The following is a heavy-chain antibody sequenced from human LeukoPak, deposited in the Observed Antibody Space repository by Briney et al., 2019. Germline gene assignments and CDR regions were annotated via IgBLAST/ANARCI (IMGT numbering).Heavy chain of an antibody. CDR2: ISGSGGST. J-gene: IGHJ4*02. Sequence: PGGSLRPSCAASGFTFSSYGMSWVRQAPGKGLEWVSAISGSGGSTYYADSVKGRFTISRDNSKSTLYLQMNSLRAEDTAVYYCAKVASGSYYNWPFDYWGQGTLVTVSS. CDR3: AKVASGSYYNWPFDY. CDR1: GFTFSSYG. D-gene: IGHD1-26*01. V-gene: IGHV3-23*01.